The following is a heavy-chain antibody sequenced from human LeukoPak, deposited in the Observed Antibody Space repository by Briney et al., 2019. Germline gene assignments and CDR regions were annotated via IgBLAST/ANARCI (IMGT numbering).Heavy chain of an antibody. J-gene: IGHJ3*02. CDR2: TYYRTKWSS. V-gene: IGHV6-1*01. CDR1: GDTVSSNRAA. CDR3: ARDLSGTLDGPDGFDI. Sequence: SQTLSLTCAISGDTVSSNRAAWNWVRQSPSRGLEWLGRTYYRTKWSSDFSPFLKGRIGINPDTSKNQGSLNLYSVTPEDTAIYYCARDLSGTLDGPDGFDIWGQGTLVTVSS. D-gene: IGHD1-1*01.